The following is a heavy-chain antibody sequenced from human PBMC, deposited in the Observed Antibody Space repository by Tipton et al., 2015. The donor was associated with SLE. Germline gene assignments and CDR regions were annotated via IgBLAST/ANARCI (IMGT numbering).Heavy chain of an antibody. V-gene: IGHV4-34*01. CDR1: GGSFSGYY. Sequence: TLSLTCAVYGGSFSGYYWSWIRQPPGKGLEWIGEINHSGITNYKPSLKSRLTTSVDTSKNQFSLKLNSVTAADTAVYYCATSTSSSWWGGAAFDIWGQGTMVTVSS. CDR2: INHSGIT. J-gene: IGHJ3*02. D-gene: IGHD6-13*01. CDR3: ATSTSSSWWGGAAFDI.